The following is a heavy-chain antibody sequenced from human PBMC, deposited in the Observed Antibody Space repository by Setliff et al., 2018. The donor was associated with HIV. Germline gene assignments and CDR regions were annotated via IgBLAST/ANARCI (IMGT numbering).Heavy chain of an antibody. Sequence: PGGSLRLSCAASGLTFSSYDMHWVRQAAGKGLEWVSGIGRGGDTYYLGSVKGRFTISRENAKNSLYLQMNSLTAGDTAVYFCAGIGDYSISGVAFHIWGQGT. CDR2: IGRGGDT. CDR3: AGIGDYSISGVAFHI. D-gene: IGHD4-4*01. CDR1: GLTFSSYD. J-gene: IGHJ3*02. V-gene: IGHV3-13*01.